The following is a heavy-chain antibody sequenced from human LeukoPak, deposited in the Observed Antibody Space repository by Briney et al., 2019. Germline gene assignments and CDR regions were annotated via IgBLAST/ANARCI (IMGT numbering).Heavy chain of an antibody. J-gene: IGHJ6*02. Sequence: GGSLRLSCAASGFTVSGHPMSWVRQAPGKGLEWVSAIYRGGNTYYADSVKGRFTISTDNSKNTLYLQMNSLRAEDTAVYYCARDPLSGYGVDYYYYGMDVWGQGTTVTVSS. V-gene: IGHV3-53*01. CDR2: IYRGGNT. CDR3: ARDPLSGYGVDYYYYGMDV. CDR1: GFTVSGHP. D-gene: IGHD3-22*01.